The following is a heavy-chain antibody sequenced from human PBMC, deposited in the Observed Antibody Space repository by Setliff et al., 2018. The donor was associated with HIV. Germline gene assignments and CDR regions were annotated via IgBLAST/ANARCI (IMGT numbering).Heavy chain of an antibody. CDR3: VRDPWGSGSFGSIHF. D-gene: IGHD3-10*01. J-gene: IGHJ4*02. Sequence: SVMVSCKASGDTLSSYSISWVRQAPGQGLEWMGAIIPLVGLADYAQKFQGRLTLTGDKSTNIVYMDLSSLTFEDTAVYFCVRDPWGSGSFGSIHFWGPGTLVTVSS. V-gene: IGHV1-69*10. CDR2: IIPLVGLA. CDR1: GDTLSSYS.